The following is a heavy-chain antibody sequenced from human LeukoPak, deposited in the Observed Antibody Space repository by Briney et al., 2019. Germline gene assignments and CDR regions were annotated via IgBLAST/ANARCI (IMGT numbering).Heavy chain of an antibody. V-gene: IGHV4-59*02. CDR1: GGSVSSYY. CDR2: IYYSGST. Sequence: PSETLSLTCTVSGGSVSSYYWSWIRQPPGKGLEWLGYIYYSGSTNYNPSRKSRVTISVDTSKNPFSLKLSSVTAAETAVYYCAGDSRTSFDYWGQGTLVTVSS. D-gene: IGHD1-14*01. J-gene: IGHJ4*02. CDR3: AGDSRTSFDY.